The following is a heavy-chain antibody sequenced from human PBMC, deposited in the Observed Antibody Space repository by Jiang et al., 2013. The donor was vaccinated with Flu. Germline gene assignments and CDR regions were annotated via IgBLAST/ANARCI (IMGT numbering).Heavy chain of an antibody. V-gene: IGHV4-34*01. J-gene: IGHJ4*02. CDR2: INHSGST. CDR1: GGSFSGYY. D-gene: IGHD5-18*01. CDR3: ARGGWQLWLRRYFDY. Sequence: LLKPSETLSLTCAVYGGSFSGYYWSWIRQPPGKGLEWIGEINHSGSTNYNPSLKSRVTISVDTSKNQFSLKLSSVTAADTAVYYCARGGWQLWLRRYFDYWGQGTLVTVSS.